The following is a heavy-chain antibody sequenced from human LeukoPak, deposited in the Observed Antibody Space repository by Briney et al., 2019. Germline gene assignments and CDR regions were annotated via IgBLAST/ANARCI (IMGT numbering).Heavy chain of an antibody. CDR3: AKDKGDGSGTYKDDAFDI. Sequence: GGSLRLSCAASGFTFDDYAMHWVRQAPGKGLEWVSGISWNSGSITYADSVKGRFTISRDNAKNSLYLQMNSLRAEDTALYYCAKDKGDGSGTYKDDAFDIWGQGTMVTVSS. D-gene: IGHD3-10*01. J-gene: IGHJ3*02. CDR2: ISWNSGSI. V-gene: IGHV3-9*01. CDR1: GFTFDDYA.